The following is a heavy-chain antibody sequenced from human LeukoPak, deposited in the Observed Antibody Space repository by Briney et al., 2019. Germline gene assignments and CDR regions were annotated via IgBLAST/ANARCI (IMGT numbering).Heavy chain of an antibody. CDR1: DYSISTYY. CDR3: VRASRYDANFDD. CDR2: VYYSGSA. V-gene: IGHV4-59*01. Sequence: SETLSLTCSVSDYSISTYYWSWIRQPPGRGLEWIGFVYYSGSARYNPSLRGRVSLTIDTSENQFSLRLNSLTAADTAVYYCVRASRYDANFDDWGQGTLVTVSS. J-gene: IGHJ4*02. D-gene: IGHD1-1*01.